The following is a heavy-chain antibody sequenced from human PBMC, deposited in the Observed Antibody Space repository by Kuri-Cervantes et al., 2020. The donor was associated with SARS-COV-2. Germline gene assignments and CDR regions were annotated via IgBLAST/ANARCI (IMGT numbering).Heavy chain of an antibody. Sequence: GESLKISCAASGFTFSSYWMSWVRQAPGKGLEWVAVISYDGSNKYYADSVKGRFTISRDNSKNTLYLQMNSLRAENTAVYYCARMIPAAIQAFDYWGQGTLVTVSS. D-gene: IGHD2-2*02. CDR2: ISYDGSNK. J-gene: IGHJ4*02. CDR3: ARMIPAAIQAFDY. CDR1: GFTFSSYW. V-gene: IGHV3-30-3*01.